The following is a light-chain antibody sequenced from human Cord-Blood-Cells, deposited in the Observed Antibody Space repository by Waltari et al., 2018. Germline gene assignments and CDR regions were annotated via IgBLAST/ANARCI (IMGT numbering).Light chain of an antibody. J-gene: IGLJ2*01. CDR2: QDS. CDR1: TLGDKY. CDR3: QAWDSSTAV. Sequence: SYELTQPPSVSVSPGQTASITCSGDTLGDKYACWYQQKPGKSPVLVIYQDSKRPSGIPGRFSGSNSGNTATLTISGTQAMDEADYYCQAWDSSTAVFGGGTKLTVL. V-gene: IGLV3-1*01.